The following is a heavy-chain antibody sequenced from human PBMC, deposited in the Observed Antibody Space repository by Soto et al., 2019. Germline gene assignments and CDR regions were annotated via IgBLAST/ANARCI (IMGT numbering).Heavy chain of an antibody. V-gene: IGHV5-51*03. CDR1: GYNFAAYW. J-gene: IGHJ4*02. CDR3: ARGGVSTRTFDY. D-gene: IGHD3-3*01. Sequence: GESLKICCGGSGYNFAAYWIAGVRQMPGKDLDLMGIIYPSDSDTRYRPSFQGQVTISADKSISSAYLQWSSLRASDTAMYYCARGGVSTRTFDYWGQGTPVTVSS. CDR2: IYPSDSDT.